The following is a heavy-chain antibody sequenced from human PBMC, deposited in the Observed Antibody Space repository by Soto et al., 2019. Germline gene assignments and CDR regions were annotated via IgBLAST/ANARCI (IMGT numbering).Heavy chain of an antibody. CDR2: ISYDGYLK. D-gene: IGHD3-10*01. V-gene: IGHV3-30*18. CDR3: AKDFKVSGSHYGTLNYYYGMDV. CDR1: GFTFSTYG. Sequence: PGGTLRLSCSASGFTFSTYGMQWVRQATGKGLEWVAVISYDGYLKYYVDSVKGRFTVARDNSKNTLFLEMNSLRVEDTAVYFCAKDFKVSGSHYGTLNYYYGMDVWGQGPTVTVSS. J-gene: IGHJ6*02.